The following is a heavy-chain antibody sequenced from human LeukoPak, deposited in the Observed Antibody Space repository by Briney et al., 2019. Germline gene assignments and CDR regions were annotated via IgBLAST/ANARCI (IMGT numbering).Heavy chain of an antibody. CDR1: GGSISSYY. CDR2: IYYSGST. J-gene: IGHJ4*02. D-gene: IGHD3-3*01. V-gene: IGHV4-59*01. Sequence: PSETLSLTCTVSGGSISSYYWSWIRQPPGKGLEWIGYIYYSGSTNYNPSLKSRVTISVDTSKNQFSLNLSSVTAADTAVYYRARAPWGRSDFWSGYPYYFDYWGQGTLVTVSS. CDR3: ARAPWGRSDFWSGYPYYFDY.